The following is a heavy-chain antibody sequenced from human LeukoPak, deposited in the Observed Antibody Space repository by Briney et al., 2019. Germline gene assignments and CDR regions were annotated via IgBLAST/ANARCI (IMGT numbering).Heavy chain of an antibody. D-gene: IGHD2-15*01. J-gene: IGHJ4*02. Sequence: GGSLRLSCAASGFPFSSCSKNWVRQAPGKGLEWVSSISSSSNYIYYADSVKGRFTISRDNAKNSLYLQMNSLRAEDTAVYYCARDGVVDYWGQGTLVTVSS. CDR1: GFPFSSCS. V-gene: IGHV3-21*06. CDR3: ARDGVVDY. CDR2: ISSSSNYI.